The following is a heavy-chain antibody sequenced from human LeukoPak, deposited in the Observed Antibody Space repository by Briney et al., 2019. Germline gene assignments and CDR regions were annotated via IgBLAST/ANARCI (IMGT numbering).Heavy chain of an antibody. CDR2: IFTISSYI. CDR3: ARDFGFGDPY. J-gene: IGHJ4*02. V-gene: IGHV3-21*01. CDR1: GFTFSSYE. D-gene: IGHD3-10*01. Sequence: GGSLRLSCAASGFTFSSYEMNWVRQAPGKGLEWVSSIFTISSYIYYADSVKGRFTISRDNAKNSLYLQMNSLRAEDTAVYYCARDFGFGDPYWGQGTLVTVSS.